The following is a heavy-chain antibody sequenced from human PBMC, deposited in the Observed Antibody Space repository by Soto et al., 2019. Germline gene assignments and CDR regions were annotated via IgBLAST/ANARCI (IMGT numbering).Heavy chain of an antibody. J-gene: IGHJ3*02. CDR3: ARALTKDTSMVLDSFHI. CDR1: GFTFSTYA. CDR2: TSYHGFNK. V-gene: IGHV3-30-3*01. Sequence: GGSLRLSCAASGFTFSTYAMYWVRQAPGKGLEWVAVTSYHGFNKFYADSVKGRFTISRDNSRNTLYLRMDSLRPEDTAVYYCARALTKDTSMVLDSFHIWGQGTKVTVSS. D-gene: IGHD5-18*01.